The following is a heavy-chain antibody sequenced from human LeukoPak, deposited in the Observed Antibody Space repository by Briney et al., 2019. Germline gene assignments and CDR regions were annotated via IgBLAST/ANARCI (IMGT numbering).Heavy chain of an antibody. J-gene: IGHJ4*02. D-gene: IGHD4-11*01. CDR1: GYTLTELS. Sequence: ASVKVSCKVSGYTLTELSMHWVRQAPGKGLEWMRGFDPEDGETIYAQKFQGRVTMTEDTSTDTAYMELSSLRSEDTAVYYCATAPSHYSNSPFDYWGQGTLVTVSS. CDR3: ATAPSHYSNSPFDY. V-gene: IGHV1-24*01. CDR2: FDPEDGET.